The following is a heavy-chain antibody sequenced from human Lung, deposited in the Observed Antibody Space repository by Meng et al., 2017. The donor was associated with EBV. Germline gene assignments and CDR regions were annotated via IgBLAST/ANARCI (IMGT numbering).Heavy chain of an antibody. CDR2: ISAYNGNT. CDR1: GFIFTSHA. V-gene: IGHV1-18*01. D-gene: IGHD2-2*01. Sequence: QVWRGQAGAEVKKPGALVKSSCVAFGFIFTSHAISWVRQAPGQGLQYMGWISAYNGNTNYAQELQGRVTMTTGTSTSTAYMELRSLRFDDTAVYYCARFYCSSTSCPHVLFDYWGQGTLVTVSS. J-gene: IGHJ4*02. CDR3: ARFYCSSTSCPHVLFDY.